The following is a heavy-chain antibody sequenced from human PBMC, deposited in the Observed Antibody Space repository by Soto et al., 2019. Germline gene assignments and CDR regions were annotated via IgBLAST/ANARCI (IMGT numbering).Heavy chain of an antibody. Sequence: QVQLVQSGAEVKKPGASVKVSCKTSGYTFSNYGINWVRQAPGQGLEWMGWISAYNGNTNFAQKLQGRVFLTTDTSTTTAYMELRSLTSDDTAVYYCARDLVPGYTGYSDYWGQGTLVTVSS. CDR1: GYTFSNYG. CDR3: ARDLVPGYTGYSDY. D-gene: IGHD5-12*01. CDR2: ISAYNGNT. J-gene: IGHJ4*02. V-gene: IGHV1-18*01.